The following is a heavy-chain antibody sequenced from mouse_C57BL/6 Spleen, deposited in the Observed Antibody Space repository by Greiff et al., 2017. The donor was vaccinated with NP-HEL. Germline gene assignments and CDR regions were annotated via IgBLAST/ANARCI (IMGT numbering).Heavy chain of an antibody. J-gene: IGHJ4*01. CDR1: GYTFTSYG. D-gene: IGHD4-1*01. CDR3: GGVGRFYAMDY. CDR2: IYPRSGNT. V-gene: IGHV1-81*01. Sequence: QVQLQQSGAELARPGASVKLSCKASGYTFTSYGISWVKQRTGQGLEWIGEIYPRSGNTYYNEKFKGKATLTADKSSSTAYMELRSLTSEDSAVYFCGGVGRFYAMDYWGQGTSVTVSS.